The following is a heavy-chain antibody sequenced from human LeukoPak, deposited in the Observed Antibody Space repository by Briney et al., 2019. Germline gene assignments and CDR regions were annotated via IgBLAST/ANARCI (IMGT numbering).Heavy chain of an antibody. D-gene: IGHD2-2*01. CDR2: IYYSGST. V-gene: IGHV4-59*01. Sequence: SETLSLTCTVSGGSISSYYWSWIRQPPGKGLEWIGYIYYSGSTNYNPSLKSRVTISVDTSKNQFSLKLSSVTAADTAVYYCARGNIVVVPAAIKKYNWFDPWGQGTLVTVSS. J-gene: IGHJ5*02. CDR1: GGSISSYY. CDR3: ARGNIVVVPAAIKKYNWFDP.